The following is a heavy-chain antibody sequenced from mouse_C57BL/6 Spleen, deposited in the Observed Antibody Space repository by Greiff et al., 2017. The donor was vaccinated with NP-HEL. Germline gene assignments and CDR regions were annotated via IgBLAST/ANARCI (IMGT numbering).Heavy chain of an antibody. D-gene: IGHD2-4*01. J-gene: IGHJ2*01. Sequence: EVQRVESGGGLVKPGGSLKLSCAASGFTFSSYAMSWVRQTPEKRLEWVATISDGGSYTYYPDNVKGRFTISRDNAKNNLYLQMSHLKSEDTAMYYCARDRDYDGKNYFDYWGQGTTLTVSS. CDR1: GFTFSSYA. CDR3: ARDRDYDGKNYFDY. CDR2: ISDGGSYT. V-gene: IGHV5-4*01.